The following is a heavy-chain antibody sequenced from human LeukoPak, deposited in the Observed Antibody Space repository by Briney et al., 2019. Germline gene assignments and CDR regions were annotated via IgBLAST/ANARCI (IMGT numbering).Heavy chain of an antibody. D-gene: IGHD3-9*01. CDR3: ARGDYDILTGYYLDY. V-gene: IGHV1-18*01. J-gene: IGHJ4*02. CDR1: GHTFTSYG. CDR2: ISAYNGNT. Sequence: ASVKVSCKASGHTFTSYGISWVRHAPGQGLEWMGCISAYNGNTNYAQKLQGRVTMTTDTSTSTAHMALRSLRSDDTAVYYCARGDYDILTGYYLDYWGQGTLVTVSS.